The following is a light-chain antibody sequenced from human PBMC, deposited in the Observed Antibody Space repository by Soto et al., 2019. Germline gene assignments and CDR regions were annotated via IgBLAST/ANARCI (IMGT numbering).Light chain of an antibody. Sequence: IVLTQSPVTLSLSPGEGATLSCRASQSVTGTNLAWYQQRAGQAPRLLIYDAVRRATGIPDRFSGSGSGTDFTLTISRLEPEDFATYYCQQSYNTLAFGPGTKVDIK. CDR1: QSVTGTN. J-gene: IGKJ3*01. CDR2: DAV. CDR3: QQSYNTLA. V-gene: IGKV3D-20*02.